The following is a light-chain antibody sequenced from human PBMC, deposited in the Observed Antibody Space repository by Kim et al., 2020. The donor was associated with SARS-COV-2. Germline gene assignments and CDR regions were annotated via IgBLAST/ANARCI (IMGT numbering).Light chain of an antibody. J-gene: IGKJ4*01. CDR2: KAS. CDR1: QSISSW. V-gene: IGKV1-5*03. CDR3: QQYDSSPLT. Sequence: DIQMTQSPSTLSASVGDKVTITCRASQSISSWLAWYQQKPGKAPNLLIYKASSLETGVPSRFSGTGSGTEFTLTISSLQPDDFATYDCQQYDSSPLTCGGGTKGDIK.